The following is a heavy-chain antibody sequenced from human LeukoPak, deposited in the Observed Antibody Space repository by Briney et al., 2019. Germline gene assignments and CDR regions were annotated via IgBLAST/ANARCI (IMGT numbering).Heavy chain of an antibody. Sequence: GGSLRLSCAASGFTFSSHSMNWVRQAPGKGLEWVSSISSSSSYIYYADSVKGRFTISRDNAKNSLYLQMNSLRAEDTAVYFCARDEVGGPFNYWGQGTLVIVSS. CDR1: GFTFSSHS. CDR2: ISSSSSYI. J-gene: IGHJ4*02. V-gene: IGHV3-21*01. D-gene: IGHD3-16*01. CDR3: ARDEVGGPFNY.